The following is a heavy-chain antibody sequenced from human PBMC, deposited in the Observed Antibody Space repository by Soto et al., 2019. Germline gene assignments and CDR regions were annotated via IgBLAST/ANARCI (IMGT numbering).Heavy chain of an antibody. D-gene: IGHD1-26*01. V-gene: IGHV1-46*01. CDR3: ASSSFDVGATSMAWKHFDY. CDR2: INPSGGST. CDR1: GYTFTSYY. J-gene: IGHJ4*02. Sequence: ASVKVSCKASGYTFTSYYMHWVRQAPGQGLEWMGIINPSGGSTSYAQKFQGRVTMTRDTSTSTVYMELSSLRSEGTAVYYCASSSFDVGATSMAWKHFDYWGQGTLVTVSS.